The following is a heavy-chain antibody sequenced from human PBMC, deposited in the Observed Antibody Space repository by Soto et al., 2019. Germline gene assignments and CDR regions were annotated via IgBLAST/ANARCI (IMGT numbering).Heavy chain of an antibody. J-gene: IGHJ6*02. Sequence: GESRKISCKGSGYSFTSYWIGWVRQMPGKGLEWMGIIYPGDSDTRYSPSFQGQVTISADKSISTAYLQWSSLKASDTAMYYCAGQGYCSGGSCLYYGMDVWGQGTTVTVSS. V-gene: IGHV5-51*01. CDR1: GYSFTSYW. CDR3: AGQGYCSGGSCLYYGMDV. D-gene: IGHD2-15*01. CDR2: IYPGDSDT.